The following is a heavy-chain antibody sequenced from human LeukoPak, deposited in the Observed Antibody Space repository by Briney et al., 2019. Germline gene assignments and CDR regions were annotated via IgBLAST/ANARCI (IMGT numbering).Heavy chain of an antibody. D-gene: IGHD6-19*01. J-gene: IGHJ4*02. Sequence: GGSLRLSCEASGFTFSIYAMGWVRQAPGKGLEWVSVIYSGGSTYYADSVKGRFTISRDNSKNTLYLQMNSLRAEDTAVYYCARYIAVAGCDYWGQGTLVTVSS. V-gene: IGHV3-53*01. CDR2: IYSGGST. CDR3: ARYIAVAGCDY. CDR1: GFTFSIYA.